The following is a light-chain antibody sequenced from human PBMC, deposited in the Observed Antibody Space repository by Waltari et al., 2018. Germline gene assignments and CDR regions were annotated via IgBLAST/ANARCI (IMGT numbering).Light chain of an antibody. CDR3: MQASQWPLT. J-gene: IGKJ1*01. CDR2: KVF. CDR1: QSPVHSDGKTY. V-gene: IGKV2-30*02. Sequence: EVVMPKSPPSLPFTLGQPAPIPCRSSQSPVHSDGKTYLNWFHQRPGQSPRRLIYKVFKRDSGVPDRFSGSGSGTDFTLKISRVEAEDVGTYYCMQASQWPLTFGQGTKVEIK.